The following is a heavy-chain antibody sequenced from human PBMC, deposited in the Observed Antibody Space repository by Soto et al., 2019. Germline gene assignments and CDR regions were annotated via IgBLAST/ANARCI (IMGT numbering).Heavy chain of an antibody. J-gene: IGHJ4*02. CDR3: ARSAMIVVVTPFDY. D-gene: IGHD3-22*01. CDR2: IYYSGST. Sequence: SETLSLTCTVSGGSISSGDYYWSWIRQPPGKGLEWIGYIYYSGSTYYNPSLKSRVTISVDTSKNQFSLKLSSVTAADTAVYYCARSAMIVVVTPFDYWGQGTLVTVS. CDR1: GGSISSGDYY. V-gene: IGHV4-30-4*01.